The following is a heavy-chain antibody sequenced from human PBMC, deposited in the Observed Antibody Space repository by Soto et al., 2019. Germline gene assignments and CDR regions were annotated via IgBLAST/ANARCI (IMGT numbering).Heavy chain of an antibody. CDR2: IKRKTVGGTA. D-gene: IGHD1-26*01. CDR3: STDIGIYGLDI. V-gene: IGHV3-15*01. Sequence: EVQLVESGGGFVQPGGSLRLSCVASRFSFTNAWMSWVRQAPGKGPEWVGRIKRKTVGGTADYAAPVKGRFTISREDSQNTLYQHMDSLKSEDTALYHCSTDIGIYGLDIWGQGTTVTVSS. J-gene: IGHJ6*02. CDR1: RFSFTNAW.